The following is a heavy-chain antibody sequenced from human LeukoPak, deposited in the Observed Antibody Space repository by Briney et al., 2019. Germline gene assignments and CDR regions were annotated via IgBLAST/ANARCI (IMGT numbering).Heavy chain of an antibody. Sequence: GGSLRLSCAAPVFTFSSYTMYRGRQALGKGLEWVSSISGSGGSTYYADSVKGRFTISRDNSQNTLYLQMNSLRAEDTALYYCAKSPGIYYPYYSDYWGQGTLVTVSS. V-gene: IGHV3-23*01. CDR2: ISGSGGST. J-gene: IGHJ4*02. D-gene: IGHD3-10*01. CDR3: AKSPGIYYPYYSDY. CDR1: VFTFSSYT.